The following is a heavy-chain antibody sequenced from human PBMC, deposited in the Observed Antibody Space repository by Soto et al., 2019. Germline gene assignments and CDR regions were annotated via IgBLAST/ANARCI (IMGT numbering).Heavy chain of an antibody. D-gene: IGHD2-2*01. V-gene: IGHV3-30-3*01. J-gene: IGHJ4*02. CDR2: ISYDGSNK. Sequence: GGSLRLSCAASGFTFSSYAMHWVRQAPGKGLEWVAVISYDGSNKYYADSVKGRFTISRDNSKNTLYLQMNSLRAEDTAVYYCARDGVPAALYYFDYWGQGTLVTVSS. CDR3: ARDGVPAALYYFDY. CDR1: GFTFSSYA.